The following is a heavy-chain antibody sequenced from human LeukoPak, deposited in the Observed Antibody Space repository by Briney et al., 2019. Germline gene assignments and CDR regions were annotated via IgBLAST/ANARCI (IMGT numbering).Heavy chain of an antibody. V-gene: IGHV4-59*01. CDR3: ARGPPTSY. Sequence: PSETLSLTGTVPGGSISSYYWSWIRQPPGKGLEWIGYIYYSGSTNYNPSLKSRVTISVDTSKNQFSLKLSSVTAADTAVYYCARGPPTSYWGQGTLVTVSS. J-gene: IGHJ4*02. CDR2: IYYSGST. CDR1: GGSISSYY.